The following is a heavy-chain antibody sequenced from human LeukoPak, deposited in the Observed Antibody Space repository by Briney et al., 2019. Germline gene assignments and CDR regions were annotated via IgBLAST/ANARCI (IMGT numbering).Heavy chain of an antibody. J-gene: IGHJ4*02. CDR2: IYTGGST. V-gene: IGHV3-53*01. CDR3: ARAYCGGGSCYPYYFDY. Sequence: GGSLRLSCAASGFTVSSNYMSWVRQAPGKGLEWVSVIYTGGSTYYADSVKGRFTISRDDSKNTLYLQMNSLRAEDTAVYYCARAYCGGGSCYPYYFDYWGQGNLVTVSS. CDR1: GFTVSSNY. D-gene: IGHD2-15*01.